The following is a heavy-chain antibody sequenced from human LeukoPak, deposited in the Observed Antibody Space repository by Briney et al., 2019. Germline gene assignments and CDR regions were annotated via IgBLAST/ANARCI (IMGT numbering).Heavy chain of an antibody. CDR1: GFTFSGYG. V-gene: IGHV3-30*18. CDR2: ISSDGSGK. CDR3: AKEVADFDGFDI. D-gene: IGHD2-21*02. Sequence: GSLRLSCAASGFTFSGYGMHWVRPAPGEGLEWVAVISSDGSGKNHADSVKGRFTISRDNSKNTLYLQMNSLRADDTAVYYCAKEVADFDGFDIWGQGTMVTVSS. J-gene: IGHJ3*02.